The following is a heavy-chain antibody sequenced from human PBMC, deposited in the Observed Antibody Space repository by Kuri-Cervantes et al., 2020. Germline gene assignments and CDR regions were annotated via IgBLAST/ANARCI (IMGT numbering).Heavy chain of an antibody. D-gene: IGHD6-13*01. CDR2: INSDGSST. CDR1: GFTFDDYA. Sequence: SLKISCAASGFTFDDYAMHWVRQAPGKGLEWVSRINSDGSSTSYADSVKGRFTISRDNAKNSLYLQMNSLRAEDTALYYCAKDIGAAGHHGNDYWGQGTLVTVSS. J-gene: IGHJ4*02. CDR3: AKDIGAAGHHGNDY. V-gene: IGHV3-9*01.